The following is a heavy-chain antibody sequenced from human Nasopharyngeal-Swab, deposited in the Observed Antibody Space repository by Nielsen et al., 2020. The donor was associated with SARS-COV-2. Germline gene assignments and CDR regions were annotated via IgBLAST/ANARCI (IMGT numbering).Heavy chain of an antibody. D-gene: IGHD1-1*01. CDR2: IYSGGST. J-gene: IGHJ5*02. CDR3: ARDGTGTTRKKGWFDP. V-gene: IGHV3-66*01. Sequence: GESLKISCAASGFTVSSYYLSWVRQAPGKGLEWVSVIYSGGSTYYADSVKGRFTISRDNSKNTLYLQMNSLRAEDTAVYYCARDGTGTTRKKGWFDPWGQGTLVTVAS. CDR1: GFTVSSYY.